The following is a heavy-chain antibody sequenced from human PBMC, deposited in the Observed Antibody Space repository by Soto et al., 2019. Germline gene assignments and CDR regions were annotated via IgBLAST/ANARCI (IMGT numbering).Heavy chain of an antibody. J-gene: IGHJ6*02. V-gene: IGHV3-21*01. CDR2: ISSSSSYI. CDR3: AREMGWELLHYYYGMDV. D-gene: IGHD1-26*01. Sequence: GGSLRLSCAASGFTFSSYSMNWVRQAPGKGLEWVSSISSSSSYIYYADSVKGRFTISRDNAKNSLYLQMNSLRAEDTAVYYCAREMGWELLHYYYGMDVWGQGTTVTVSS. CDR1: GFTFSSYS.